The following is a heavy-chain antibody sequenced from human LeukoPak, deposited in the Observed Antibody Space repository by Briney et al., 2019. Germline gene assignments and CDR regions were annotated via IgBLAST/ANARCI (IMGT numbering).Heavy chain of an antibody. CDR2: ISSSSSTI. CDR3: ARDQFNDFWSGYYRAADAFDI. D-gene: IGHD3-3*01. Sequence: RTGGSLRLSCAASGFTFSSYAMNWVRQAPGKGLEWVSYISSSSSTIYYADSVKGRFTISRDNAKNSLYLQMNSLRAEDTAVYYCARDQFNDFWSGYYRAADAFDIWGQGTMVTVSS. J-gene: IGHJ3*02. CDR1: GFTFSSYA. V-gene: IGHV3-48*01.